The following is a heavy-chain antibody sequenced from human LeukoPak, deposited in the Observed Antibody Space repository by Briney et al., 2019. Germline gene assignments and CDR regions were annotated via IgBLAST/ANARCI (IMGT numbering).Heavy chain of an antibody. V-gene: IGHV3-48*01. CDR1: GFTFSSYS. J-gene: IGHJ4*02. CDR2: ISSSSSTI. D-gene: IGHD2-2*01. CDR3: ARVDDIVVAPGYFDY. Sequence: PGGSLRLSCAASGFTFSSYSMNWVRQAPGKGLEWVSYISSSSSTIYYADSVKGRFTISRDNAKNSLYLQMNSLRAEDTAVYYCARVDDIVVAPGYFDYWGQGTLVTVSS.